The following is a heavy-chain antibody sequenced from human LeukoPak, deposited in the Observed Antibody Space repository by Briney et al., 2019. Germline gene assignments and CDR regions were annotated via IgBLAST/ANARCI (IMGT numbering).Heavy chain of an antibody. D-gene: IGHD3-3*01. J-gene: IGHJ5*02. Sequence: PSETLSLTCAVYGGSFSGYYWSWIRQPPGKGLEWIGEINHSGSTNYNPSLKSRVTISVDTSKNQFSLKLSSVTAADTAVYYCARRGSNDFWSGYYINWFDPWGQGTLVTVSS. V-gene: IGHV4-34*01. CDR3: ARRGSNDFWSGYYINWFDP. CDR2: INHSGST. CDR1: GGSFSGYY.